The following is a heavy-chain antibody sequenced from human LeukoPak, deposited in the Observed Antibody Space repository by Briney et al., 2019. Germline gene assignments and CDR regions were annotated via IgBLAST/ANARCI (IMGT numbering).Heavy chain of an antibody. J-gene: IGHJ4*02. Sequence: PSETLSLTCTVSGASIIRDTFFWGWIRQSPEKGLEWIGSIDSSGTTHYNSSLKSRVIISVDTSKNQVSLNLTSVTFADTAVYYCARHGYIQFWLYWGQGTQVIVSS. CDR3: ARHGYIQFWLY. CDR1: GASIIRDTFF. CDR2: IDSSGTT. V-gene: IGHV4-39*01. D-gene: IGHD5-18*01.